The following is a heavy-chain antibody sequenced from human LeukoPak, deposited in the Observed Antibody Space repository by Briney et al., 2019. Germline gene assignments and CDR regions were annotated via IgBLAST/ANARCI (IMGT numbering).Heavy chain of an antibody. CDR1: GLTFSSYS. CDR2: ISSSSSTI. V-gene: IGHV3-48*01. D-gene: IGHD3-3*01. CDR3: ARAKLRFLEWYFDY. J-gene: IGHJ4*02. Sequence: PGGSLRLSCAASGLTFSSYSMNWVRQAPGKGLEWVSYISSSSSTIYYADSVKGRFTISRDNAKNSLYLQMNSLRAEDTAVYYCARAKLRFLEWYFDYWGQGTLVTVSS.